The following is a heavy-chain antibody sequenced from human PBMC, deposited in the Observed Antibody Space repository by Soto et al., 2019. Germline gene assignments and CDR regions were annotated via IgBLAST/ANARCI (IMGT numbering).Heavy chain of an antibody. CDR1: GYTFSDYA. CDR3: ARVGSSSWGFYFDH. J-gene: IGHJ4*02. D-gene: IGHD6-13*01. Sequence: QVQLVQSEAEEKKPGASVKVSCKASGYTFSDYAIHWVRQAPGQRLEWMGWISAGKGDTKYSENFQGRVTITRDTSASTAYMELSTLRSEDTAVYYCARVGSSSWGFYFDHWGQGTQVTVSS. CDR2: ISAGKGDT. V-gene: IGHV1-3*05.